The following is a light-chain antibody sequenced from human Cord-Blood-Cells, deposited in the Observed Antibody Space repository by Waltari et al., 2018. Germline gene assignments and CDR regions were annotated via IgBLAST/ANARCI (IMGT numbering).Light chain of an antibody. CDR1: SSGVGGYNY. CDR2: EVS. V-gene: IGLV2-8*01. CDR3: SSYAGSNNFV. Sequence: QSPLTHPPSASGSPGQSVTISCTGTSSGVGGYNYVSWYQQHPGKAPKLMIYEVSKRPSGVPDRFSGSKSGNTASLTVSGLQAEDEADYYCSSYAGSNNFVFGTGTNVTVL. J-gene: IGLJ1*01.